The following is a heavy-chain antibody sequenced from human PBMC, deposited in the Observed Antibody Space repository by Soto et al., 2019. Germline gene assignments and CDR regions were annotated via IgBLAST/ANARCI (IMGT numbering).Heavy chain of an antibody. D-gene: IGHD3-22*01. CDR2: IYDNGIT. Sequence: QVGLQESGPGLVKPSETLSLTCSVSGRSITSYYWSWVRQPPGKGLEWIGYIYDNGITSQNPSLKSRVTMSAATSQNQCSLKLTSVAGAYTAVYYCARTYDSNGYANEFDTWGQGLLVTVTS. J-gene: IGHJ4*02. V-gene: IGHV4-59*12. CDR3: ARTYDSNGYANEFDT. CDR1: GRSITSYY.